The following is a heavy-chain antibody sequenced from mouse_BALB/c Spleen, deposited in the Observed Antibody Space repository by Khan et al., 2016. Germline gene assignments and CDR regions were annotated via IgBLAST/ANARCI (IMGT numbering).Heavy chain of an antibody. J-gene: IGHJ3*01. CDR3: ARGDGSFAY. V-gene: IGHV3-2*02. D-gene: IGHD1-1*02. Sequence: EVQLQESGPGLVKPSQSLSLTCAVTGYSITSDYAWNWIRQFPGNKLDWMGYISYSGSTYYNPSLKSRISITRDTSKNQVFLQLDSVTTEDTATYYCARGDGSFAYWGQGTLVTVSA. CDR1: GYSITSDYA. CDR2: ISYSGST.